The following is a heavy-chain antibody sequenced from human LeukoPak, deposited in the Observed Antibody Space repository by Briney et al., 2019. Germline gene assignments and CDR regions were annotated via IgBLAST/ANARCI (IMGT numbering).Heavy chain of an antibody. J-gene: IGHJ4*02. D-gene: IGHD3-22*01. CDR1: GGSFSGYY. CDR2: INHSGST. V-gene: IGHV4-34*01. Sequence: KPSETLSLTCAVYGGSFSGYYWSWIRQPPGKGLEWIGEINHSGSTNYNPSLKSRVTISVDTSKNQFSLKLSSVTAADTAVYYCARLGADDSSGYYSTFDYWGQGTLVTVSS. CDR3: ARLGADDSSGYYSTFDY.